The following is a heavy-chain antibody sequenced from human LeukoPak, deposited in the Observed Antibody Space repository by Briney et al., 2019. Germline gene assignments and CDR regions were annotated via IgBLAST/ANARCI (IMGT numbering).Heavy chain of an antibody. CDR3: AKGPRGGNRNYFDY. V-gene: IGHV3-23*01. CDR2: ISGSGGST. D-gene: IGHD4-23*01. J-gene: IGHJ4*02. CDR1: GFTFSSYA. Sequence: GGSLRLSCAASGFTFSSYAMSWVRQAPGKGLEWVSAISGSGGSTYYADSVKGRFTISRDTSKNTLYLQMNSLRAEDTAVYYCAKGPRGGNRNYFDYWGQGTLVTVSS.